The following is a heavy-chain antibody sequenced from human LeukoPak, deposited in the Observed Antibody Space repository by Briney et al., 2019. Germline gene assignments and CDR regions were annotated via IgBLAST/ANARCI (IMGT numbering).Heavy chain of an antibody. CDR2: ISYDGSNK. V-gene: IGHV3-30-3*01. D-gene: IGHD2-15*01. CDR1: GFTFSSYA. Sequence: PGGSLRLSCAASGFTFSSYAMHWVRQAPGKGLEWVAVISYDGSNKYYADSVKGRFTISRDNSKNMLYLQMNSLRAEDTAVYYCARDGCSGGCRYYYGMDVWGQGTTVTVSS. CDR3: ARDGCSGGCRYYYGMDV. J-gene: IGHJ6*02.